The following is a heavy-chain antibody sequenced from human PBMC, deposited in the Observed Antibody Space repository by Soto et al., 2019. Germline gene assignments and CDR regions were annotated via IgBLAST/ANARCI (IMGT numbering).Heavy chain of an antibody. V-gene: IGHV3-23*01. CDR3: ANPIWFGGDADY. D-gene: IGHD3-10*01. J-gene: IGHJ4*02. CDR2: ISGSGGST. Sequence: GGSLRLSCAASGFTFSSYAMSWVRQAPGKGLEWVSAISGSGGSTYYADSVKGRFTISRDNSKNTLYLQMNSLRAEDTAVYYCANPIWFGGDADYWGQGTLVTVSS. CDR1: GFTFSSYA.